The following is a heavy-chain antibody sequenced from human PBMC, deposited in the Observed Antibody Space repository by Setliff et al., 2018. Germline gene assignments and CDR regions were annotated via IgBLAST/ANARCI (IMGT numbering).Heavy chain of an antibody. CDR2: INHRGST. D-gene: IGHD6-6*01. V-gene: IGHV4-34*01. CDR3: ARGRNIAARLLDS. Sequence: SETLSLTCAAYGGTFSDYYWTWIRQTPGKGLEWVGEINHRGSTNYNPSLKSRVSIAVDTSRDQFSLKLISMTAADTAVYYCARGRNIAARLLDSWGQGTLVTVSS. J-gene: IGHJ4*02. CDR1: GGTFSDYY.